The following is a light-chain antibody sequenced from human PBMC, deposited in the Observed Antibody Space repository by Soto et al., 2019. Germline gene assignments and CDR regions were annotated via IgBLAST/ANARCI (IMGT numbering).Light chain of an antibody. V-gene: IGLV2-23*01. Sequence: QSALTQPASVSGSPGQSITISCTGTSSDVGSYNFVSWYQQHPGKAPKLMIYEGTKRPSGASNRFSGSKSGNSASLTISGLQAEDEGDYYCCSYAGSYTIIFGGGTQLTVL. CDR3: CSYAGSYTII. J-gene: IGLJ2*01. CDR1: SSDVGSYNF. CDR2: EGT.